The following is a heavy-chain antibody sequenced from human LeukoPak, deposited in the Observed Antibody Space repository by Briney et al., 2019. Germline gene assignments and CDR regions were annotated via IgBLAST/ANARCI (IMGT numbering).Heavy chain of an antibody. Sequence: PGGSLRLSCAASGFTFTTFTMHWVRQAPGKGLEWVSSIGYRHTSIYYADSLKGRFTVSRDNTKNSLYLQMNSLRAEDTAVYYCAREGWLRGSYFFFDSWGQGTLVTVSP. CDR2: IGYRHTSI. J-gene: IGHJ4*02. D-gene: IGHD1-26*01. CDR3: AREGWLRGSYFFFDS. V-gene: IGHV3-21*01. CDR1: GFTFTTFT.